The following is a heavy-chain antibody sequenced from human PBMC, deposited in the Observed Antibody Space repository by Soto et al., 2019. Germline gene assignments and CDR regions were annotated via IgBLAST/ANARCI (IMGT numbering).Heavy chain of an antibody. Sequence: PSETLSLTCTVSGGSISSYYWSWIRQPPGKGLEWIGYIYYSGSTNYNPSPKSRVTISVDTSKNQFSLKLSSVTAADTAVYYCARRRSCSSTSCYSWFDPWGQGTLVTVSS. CDR1: GGSISSYY. D-gene: IGHD2-2*01. CDR2: IYYSGST. J-gene: IGHJ5*02. V-gene: IGHV4-59*08. CDR3: ARRRSCSSTSCYSWFDP.